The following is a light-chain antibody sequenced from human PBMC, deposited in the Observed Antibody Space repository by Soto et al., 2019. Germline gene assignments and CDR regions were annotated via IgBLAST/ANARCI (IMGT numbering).Light chain of an antibody. CDR2: LNSDGSH. V-gene: IGLV4-69*01. Sequence: QSVLTQSPSASASLGASVKLTCTLSSGHSRYAIAWHQQQPEKGPRYLMKLNSDGSHSKGDGIPDRFSGSSSGAERYLIISSRQSEDEADYYCQTWGTGIHVFGTGTKLTVL. CDR3: QTWGTGIHV. J-gene: IGLJ1*01. CDR1: SGHSRYA.